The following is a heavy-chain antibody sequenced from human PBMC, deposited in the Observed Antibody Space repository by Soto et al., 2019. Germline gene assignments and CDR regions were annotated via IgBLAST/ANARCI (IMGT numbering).Heavy chain of an antibody. CDR2: ISGYNGNT. D-gene: IGHD4-17*01. CDR3: AREVAYGDWFDP. J-gene: IGHJ5*02. V-gene: IGHV1-18*01. CDR1: GYTFTTDD. Sequence: QVQLVQSGVEVKKPGASVKVSCKTSGYTFTTDDISWVRQAPGQGLEWMGWISGYNGNTNYAQKLQGRVTMTTDTSTSTAYMELRSLRSDDTAVYYCAREVAYGDWFDPWGQGTLVTVSS.